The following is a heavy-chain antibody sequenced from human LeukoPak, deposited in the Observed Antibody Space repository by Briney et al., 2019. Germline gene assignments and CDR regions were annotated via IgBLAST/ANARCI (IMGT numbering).Heavy chain of an antibody. CDR2: ISSSSSYI. Sequence: GGSLRLSCAASGFTFSSYSMNWVRQAPGKGLEWVSSISSSSSYIYYADSVKGRFTISRDNAKNSLYLQMNSLRAEDTAVYYCARDTWSDSGSYSFDYWGQGTLVTVSS. V-gene: IGHV3-21*01. CDR3: ARDTWSDSGSYSFDY. J-gene: IGHJ4*02. D-gene: IGHD1-26*01. CDR1: GFTFSSYS.